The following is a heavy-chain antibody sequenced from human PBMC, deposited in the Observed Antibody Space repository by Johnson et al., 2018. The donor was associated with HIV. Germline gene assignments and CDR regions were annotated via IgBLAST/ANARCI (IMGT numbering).Heavy chain of an antibody. Sequence: VQLVESGGGLVQPGGSLRLSCAASGFTFSSYWMSWVRQAPGKGLEWVANIKHDGSEKYYVDSVKGRFTISRDNAKNSLYLQMNSRRAEDTAVYYCARVRPYNWNDVHAFDIWGQGTMVTVSS. D-gene: IGHD1-20*01. CDR1: GFTFSSYW. J-gene: IGHJ3*02. CDR2: IKHDGSEK. V-gene: IGHV3-7*05. CDR3: ARVRPYNWNDVHAFDI.